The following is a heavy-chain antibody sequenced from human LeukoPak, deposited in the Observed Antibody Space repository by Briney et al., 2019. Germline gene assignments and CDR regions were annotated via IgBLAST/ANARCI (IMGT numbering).Heavy chain of an antibody. J-gene: IGHJ4*02. CDR1: GYTLTELS. D-gene: IGHD5-12*01. Sequence: ASVKVSCKVSGYTLTELSMHWVRQAPGKGLEWMGGFDPEDGETIYAQKFQGRVTMTEDTSTDTAYMELSSLRSEDTAVYYCARAYSAYDPFDYWGQGTLVTVSS. CDR2: FDPEDGET. CDR3: ARAYSAYDPFDY. V-gene: IGHV1-24*01.